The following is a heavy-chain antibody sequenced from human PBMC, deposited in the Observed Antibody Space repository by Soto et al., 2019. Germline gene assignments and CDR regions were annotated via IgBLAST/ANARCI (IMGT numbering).Heavy chain of an antibody. J-gene: IGHJ5*01. Sequence: GGSLRLSCAASGFTFSSYAMSWVRQAPGKGLGWVSAISGSGGSTYYADSVKGRFTISRDNSKVSLYLHLNSLRVGDTAVYYCARYGTRGDWWGLGTQVTVSS. CDR3: ARYGTRGDW. V-gene: IGHV3-23*01. CDR1: GFTFSSYA. CDR2: ISGSGGST. D-gene: IGHD2-8*01.